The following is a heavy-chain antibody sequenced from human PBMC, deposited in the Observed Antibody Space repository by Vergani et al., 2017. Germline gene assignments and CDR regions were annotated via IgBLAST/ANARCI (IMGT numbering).Heavy chain of an antibody. CDR2: IFSNDEK. CDR1: GFSLSNARMG. V-gene: IGHV2-26*01. J-gene: IGHJ4*02. Sequence: QVTLKESGPVLVKPTETLTLTCTVSGFSLSNARMGVSWIRQPPGKALEWLAHIFSNDEKSYSTSLKSRLTISKDTSKSQVVLTMTNMDPVDTATYYCAHADYYGTYYFDYWGQGTLVTVSS. CDR3: AHADYYGTYYFDY. D-gene: IGHD3-10*01.